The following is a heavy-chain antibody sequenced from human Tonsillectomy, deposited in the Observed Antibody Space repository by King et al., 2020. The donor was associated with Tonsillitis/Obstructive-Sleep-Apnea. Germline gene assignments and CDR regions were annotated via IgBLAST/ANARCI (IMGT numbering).Heavy chain of an antibody. V-gene: IGHV3-7*01. D-gene: IGHD2-2*01. J-gene: IGHJ4*02. CDR2: IKQDGSEK. CDR3: ARAVGGYCSSTSCYCYFDY. Sequence: VQLVESGGGLVQPGGSLRLSCAASGFTFSSYWMSWVRQAPGKGLEWVANIKQDGSEKYYVDSVKGRFTISRDNAKNSLYLQMNSPRAEDTAVYYCARAVGGYCSSTSCYCYFDYWGQGTLVTVSS. CDR1: GFTFSSYW.